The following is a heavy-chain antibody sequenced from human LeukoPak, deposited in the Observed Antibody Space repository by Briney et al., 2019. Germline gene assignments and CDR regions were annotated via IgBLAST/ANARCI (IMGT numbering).Heavy chain of an antibody. Sequence: SETLSLTCIVPGGSISSSSYYWAWIRQSPGKGLEWIGTFSSGGSAYYNPSLTSRVSISKDTSDNQFSLRLYSVTAADTAVYYCARKQAGTMYDVWGQGTQVTVSS. CDR3: ARKQAGTMYDV. CDR1: GGSISSSSYY. CDR2: FSSGGSA. D-gene: IGHD1-7*01. V-gene: IGHV4-39*07. J-gene: IGHJ4*02.